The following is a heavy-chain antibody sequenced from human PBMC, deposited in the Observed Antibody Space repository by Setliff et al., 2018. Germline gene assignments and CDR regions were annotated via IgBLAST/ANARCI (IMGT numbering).Heavy chain of an antibody. Sequence: GGSLRLSCAASGFTFSNYAMSWVRQAPGKGLEWVSAISGSGAISYADSVKGRFTVSRDNSKNTLYLQMNSLRAEDTAVYYCAKDTSQIVVVITFQHWGQGTLVTVSS. D-gene: IGHD3-22*01. CDR1: GFTFSNYA. J-gene: IGHJ1*01. V-gene: IGHV3-23*01. CDR3: AKDTSQIVVVITFQH. CDR2: ISGSGAI.